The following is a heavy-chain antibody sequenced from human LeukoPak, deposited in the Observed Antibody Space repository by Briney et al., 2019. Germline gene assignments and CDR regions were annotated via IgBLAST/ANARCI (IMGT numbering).Heavy chain of an antibody. D-gene: IGHD1-26*01. V-gene: IGHV1-2*02. CDR2: INPNSGGT. Sequence: ASMKVSCKASGYTFTGYYMHWVRQAPGQGLEWMGWINPNSGGTNYAQKFQGRVTMTRDTSISTAYMELSRLRSDDTAVYYCARVPSGSYYYYFDYWGQGTLVTVSS. CDR1: GYTFTGYY. J-gene: IGHJ4*02. CDR3: ARVPSGSYYYYFDY.